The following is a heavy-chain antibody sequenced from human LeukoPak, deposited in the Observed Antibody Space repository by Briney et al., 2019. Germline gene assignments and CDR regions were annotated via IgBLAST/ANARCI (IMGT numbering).Heavy chain of an antibody. Sequence: ETLSLTCTVSGGSISSSSYYWGWIRQPPGKGLEWVGSIYYSGSTYYNPSLKSRVTISVDTSKNQFSLKLSSVTAADTAVYYCARVETDYYDSSGPLFDYWGQGTLVTVSS. CDR3: ARVETDYYDSSGPLFDY. V-gene: IGHV4-39*07. CDR1: GGSISSSSYY. CDR2: IYYSGST. D-gene: IGHD3-22*01. J-gene: IGHJ4*02.